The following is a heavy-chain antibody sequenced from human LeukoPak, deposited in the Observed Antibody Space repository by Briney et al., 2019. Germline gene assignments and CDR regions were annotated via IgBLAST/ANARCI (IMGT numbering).Heavy chain of an antibody. D-gene: IGHD3-3*01. J-gene: IGHJ4*02. CDR3: ATDRAGVADN. CDR1: GFILSSYA. Sequence: GGSLRLSCAASGFILSSYAMHWVRQAPGKELEYVSSITNNGDITYYANSVQGRFTMSRDNSKNTLYLQMGSLRAEDMAVYYCATDRAGVADNWGQGTLVTVSS. V-gene: IGHV3-64*01. CDR2: ITNNGDIT.